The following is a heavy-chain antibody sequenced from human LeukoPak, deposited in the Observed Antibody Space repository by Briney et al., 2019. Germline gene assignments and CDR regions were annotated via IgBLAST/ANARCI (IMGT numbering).Heavy chain of an antibody. D-gene: IGHD6-13*01. CDR2: INPNSGGT. V-gene: IGHV1-2*02. J-gene: IGHJ5*02. CDR1: GYTFTGYY. CDR3: ARESSSWVNWFDP. Sequence: ASVKVSCKASGYTFTGYYMHWVRQAPGQGLEWMGWINPNSGGTNYAQKFQGRVTMTRGTSISTAYMELSRLRSDDTAVYYCARESSSWVNWFDPWGQGTLVTVSS.